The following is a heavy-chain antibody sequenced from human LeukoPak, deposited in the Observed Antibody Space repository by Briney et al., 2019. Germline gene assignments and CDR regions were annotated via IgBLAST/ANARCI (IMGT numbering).Heavy chain of an antibody. D-gene: IGHD1-1*01. CDR3: ARGGYTGLAY. J-gene: IGHJ4*02. CDR2: INHSGST. V-gene: IGHV4-34*01. CDR1: GFTFSSYW. Sequence: PGGSLRLSCAASGFTFSSYWMHWIRQPPGKGLEWIGEINHSGSTNYNPSLKSRVTISVDTSENQFSLKLSSAAAADTAVYYCARGGYTGLAYWGQGTLVTVSS.